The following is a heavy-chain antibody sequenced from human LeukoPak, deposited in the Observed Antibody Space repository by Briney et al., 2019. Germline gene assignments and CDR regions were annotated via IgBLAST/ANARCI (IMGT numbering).Heavy chain of an antibody. CDR2: ISSSSSYI. Sequence: GGSLRLSCAASGFTFSSYSMNWVRQAPGKGLEWVSSISSSSSYIYYADSVKGRFTISRDNAKNSLYLQMNGPRAEDTAVYYCASQPPDYGGNVDAFDIWGQGTMVTVSS. J-gene: IGHJ3*02. V-gene: IGHV3-21*01. CDR1: GFTFSSYS. CDR3: ASQPPDYGGNVDAFDI. D-gene: IGHD4-23*01.